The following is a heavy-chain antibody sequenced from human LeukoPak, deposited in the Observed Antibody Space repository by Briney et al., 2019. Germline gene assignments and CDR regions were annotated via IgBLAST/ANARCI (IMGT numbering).Heavy chain of an antibody. D-gene: IGHD6-13*01. CDR1: GGSISSSNW. Sequence: SETLSLTCAVSGGSISSSNWWSWVRQPPGKGLEWIGEIYHSGSTNYNPSLKSRVTISVDKSKNQFSLKLSSVTAADTAVYYCARSIAAANRDAFDIWGQGTVVTVSS. J-gene: IGHJ3*02. CDR3: ARSIAAANRDAFDI. V-gene: IGHV4-4*02. CDR2: IYHSGST.